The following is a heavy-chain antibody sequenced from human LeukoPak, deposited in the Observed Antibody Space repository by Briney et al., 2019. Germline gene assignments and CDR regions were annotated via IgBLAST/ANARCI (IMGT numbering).Heavy chain of an antibody. J-gene: IGHJ1*01. V-gene: IGHV4-59*01. Sequence: SETLSLTCTVSGGSISSYYWSWIRQPPGKGLEWIGYIYYSGSTNYNPSLKSRVTILVDTSKNQFSLKLSSVTAADTAVYYCARSGGYDILTGYYPKYFQHWGQGTLVTVSS. CDR1: GGSISSYY. CDR3: ARSGGYDILTGYYPKYFQH. CDR2: IYYSGST. D-gene: IGHD3-9*01.